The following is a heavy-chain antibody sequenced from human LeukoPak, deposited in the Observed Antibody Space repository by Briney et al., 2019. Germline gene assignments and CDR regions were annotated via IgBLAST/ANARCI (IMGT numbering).Heavy chain of an antibody. V-gene: IGHV3-33*01. D-gene: IGHD5-24*01. CDR2: IWFDGGKI. CDR1: GFTISHYD. CDR3: VRGSGGDGYSYWGDY. Sequence: GGSLRLSCAASGFTISHYDMHWVRQAPGMGLEWVAVIWFDGGKIHYPDSVKGRFTISRDNSKNTLYLQMDNLRADDTAVYYCVRGSGGDGYSYWGDYWGQGTLVTVSP. J-gene: IGHJ4*02.